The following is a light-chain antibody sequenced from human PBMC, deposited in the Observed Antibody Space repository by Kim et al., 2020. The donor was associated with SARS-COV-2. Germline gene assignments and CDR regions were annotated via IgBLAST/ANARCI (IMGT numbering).Light chain of an antibody. Sequence: LSPGERATLPCRASQSVSSYIAWYQQKPGQAPRLLVYDASNRATGIPGRFSGSGAGTDFTLTISSLEPEDVAVYFCQQRNKWPLTFGGGTKVDIK. CDR2: DAS. CDR1: QSVSSY. V-gene: IGKV3-11*01. J-gene: IGKJ4*01. CDR3: QQRNKWPLT.